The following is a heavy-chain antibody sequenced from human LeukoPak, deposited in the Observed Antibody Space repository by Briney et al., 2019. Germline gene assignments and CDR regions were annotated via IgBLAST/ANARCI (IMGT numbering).Heavy chain of an antibody. V-gene: IGHV1-2*06. CDR2: INPNSGGT. D-gene: IGHD6-13*01. CDR1: GYTFTGYY. J-gene: IGHJ5*02. Sequence: ASVKVSCKASGYTFTGYYMHWVRQAPGQGLEWMGRINPNSGGTNYAQKFQGRVTMTRDTSISTAYMELSRLRSDDTAVYYCARGGYSSSWYEYNWFDPWGQGTLVTVSS. CDR3: ARGGYSSSWYEYNWFDP.